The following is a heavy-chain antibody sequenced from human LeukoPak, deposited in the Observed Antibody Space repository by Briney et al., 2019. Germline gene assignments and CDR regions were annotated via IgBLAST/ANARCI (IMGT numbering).Heavy chain of an antibody. V-gene: IGHV6-1*01. Sequence: SQTLSLTCAISGDSVSSNSAAWNWIRQSPSRGLEWLGRTYYRSKWYYDYAVSVKSRMTINPDTSGNQFSLQLNSVTPEDTAVYYCARGGSGWSVSLFDPWGQGALVTVSS. CDR3: ARGGSGWSVSLFDP. CDR2: TYYRSKWYY. D-gene: IGHD6-13*01. CDR1: GDSVSSNSAA. J-gene: IGHJ5*02.